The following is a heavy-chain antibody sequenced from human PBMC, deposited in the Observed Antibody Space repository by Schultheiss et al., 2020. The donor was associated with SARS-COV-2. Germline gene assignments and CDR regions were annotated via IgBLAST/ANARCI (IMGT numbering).Heavy chain of an antibody. J-gene: IGHJ6*02. Sequence: ASVKVSCKASGYTFTGYYMHWVRQAPGQGLEWMGWINPNSGGTNYAQKFQGRVTMTRDTSISTAYMELSRLRSDDTAVYYCARESVAVAGLSFYYGMDVWGQGTTVTVSS. CDR2: INPNSGGT. CDR1: GYTFTGYY. V-gene: IGHV1-2*02. CDR3: ARESVAVAGLSFYYGMDV. D-gene: IGHD6-19*01.